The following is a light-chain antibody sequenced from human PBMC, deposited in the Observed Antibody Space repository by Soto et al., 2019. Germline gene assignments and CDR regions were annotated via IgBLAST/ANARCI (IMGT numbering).Light chain of an antibody. CDR1: QSVSSSY. J-gene: IGKJ1*01. Sequence: EIVLTHSPGTLSFSPVDSATLXKTASQSVSSSYLAWYQQKPGQAPRLLIYGASSRATGIPDRFSGSGSGTDFTLTISRLEPEDFAVYYCQQYGSSGTFGQGTKVDIK. V-gene: IGKV3-20*01. CDR3: QQYGSSGT. CDR2: GAS.